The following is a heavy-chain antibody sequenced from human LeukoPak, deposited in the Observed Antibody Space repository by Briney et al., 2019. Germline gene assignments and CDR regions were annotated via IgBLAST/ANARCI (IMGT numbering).Heavy chain of an antibody. D-gene: IGHD4-17*01. Sequence: ASVKASCKASGYTFTGYYMHWVRQAPGQGLEWMGWINPNSGGTNYAQKFQGRVTMTRDTSISTAYMELSRLRSDDTAVYYCARDYGDIPPDWYYDLWGRGTLVTVSS. CDR1: GYTFTGYY. V-gene: IGHV1-2*02. CDR2: INPNSGGT. J-gene: IGHJ2*01. CDR3: ARDYGDIPPDWYYDL.